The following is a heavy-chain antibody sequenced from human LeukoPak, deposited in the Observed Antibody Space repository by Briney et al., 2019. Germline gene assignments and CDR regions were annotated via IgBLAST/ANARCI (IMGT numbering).Heavy chain of an antibody. CDR2: ISSSSSYI. CDR3: ARAAYSSTWYSRYFDL. CDR1: EFTFSSYE. J-gene: IGHJ2*01. D-gene: IGHD6-13*01. Sequence: GGSLRLSCAASEFTFSSYEMNWVRQAPGKGLEWVSSISSSSSYIYYADSVKGRFTISRDNAKNSLYLQMNSLRAEDTAVYYCARAAYSSTWYSRYFDLWGRGTLVTVSS. V-gene: IGHV3-21*01.